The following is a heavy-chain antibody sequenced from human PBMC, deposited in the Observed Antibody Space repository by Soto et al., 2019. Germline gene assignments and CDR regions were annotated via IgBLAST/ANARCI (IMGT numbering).Heavy chain of an antibody. CDR2: FDPEDGET. J-gene: IGHJ6*02. V-gene: IGHV1-24*01. CDR3: ATDRGSGYDSDYYYYGMDV. D-gene: IGHD5-12*01. CDR1: GYTLTELS. Sequence: ASVKVSCKVSGYTLTELSMHWVRQAPGKGLEWMGGFDPEDGETIYAQKFQGRVTMTEDTSTDTAYMELSSLRSEDTAVYYCATDRGSGYDSDYYYYGMDVWGQGTMVTVSS.